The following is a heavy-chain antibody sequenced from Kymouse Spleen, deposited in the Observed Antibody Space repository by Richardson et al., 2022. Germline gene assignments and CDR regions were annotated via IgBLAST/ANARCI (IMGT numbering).Heavy chain of an antibody. J-gene: IGHJ6*02. CDR1: GGSISSSNW. CDR3: ARDIITMVRGVTYYYGMDV. V-gene: IGHV4-4*02. D-gene: IGHD3-10*01. CDR2: IYHSGST. Sequence: QVQLQESGPGLVKPSGTLSLTCAVSGGSISSSNWWSWVRQPPGKGLEWIGEIYHSGSTNYNPSLKSRVTISVDKSKNQFSLKLSSVTAADTAVYYCARDIITMVRGVTYYYGMDVWGQGTTVTVSS.